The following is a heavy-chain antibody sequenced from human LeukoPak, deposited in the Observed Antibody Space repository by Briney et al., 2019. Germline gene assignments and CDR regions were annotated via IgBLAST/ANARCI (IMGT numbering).Heavy chain of an antibody. V-gene: IGHV3-33*08. CDR3: AREGQDLGFDY. CDR1: GFTFSSYA. Sequence: PGGSLRLSCAASGFTFSSYAMHWVRQAPGKGLEWVAVIWYDGSNKYYADSVKGRFTISRDNSKNTLYLQMNSLRAEDTAVYYCAREGQDLGFDYWGQGTLVTVSS. CDR2: IWYDGSNK. J-gene: IGHJ4*02.